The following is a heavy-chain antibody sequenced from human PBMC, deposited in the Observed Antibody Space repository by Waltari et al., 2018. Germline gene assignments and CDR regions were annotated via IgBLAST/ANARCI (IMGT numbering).Heavy chain of an antibody. CDR3: ARGILLDYGDYGGYFDY. Sequence: QVQLVESGGGVVQPGRSLRLSCAASGFTFSSYAMHWVRQAPGKGLEWVAVISYDGSNTYDAGSVKGRFTISRDNSKNTLYLQMNSLRAEDTAVYYCARGILLDYGDYGGYFDYWGQGTLVTVSS. J-gene: IGHJ4*02. CDR1: GFTFSSYA. V-gene: IGHV3-30*04. D-gene: IGHD4-17*01. CDR2: ISYDGSNT.